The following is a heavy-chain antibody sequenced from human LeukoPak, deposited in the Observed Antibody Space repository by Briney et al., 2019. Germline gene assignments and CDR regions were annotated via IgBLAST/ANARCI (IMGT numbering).Heavy chain of an antibody. D-gene: IGHD6-6*01. CDR3: ASFSGSSGYFQH. Sequence: ASVKVSCKASGGTFSSYAISWVRQAPGQGLEWMGGIIPIFGTANYAQKFQGRVTITTGESTSTAYMELSSLRSEDTAVYYCASFSGSSGYFQHWGQGTLVTVSS. CDR2: IIPIFGTA. J-gene: IGHJ1*01. CDR1: GGTFSSYA. V-gene: IGHV1-69*05.